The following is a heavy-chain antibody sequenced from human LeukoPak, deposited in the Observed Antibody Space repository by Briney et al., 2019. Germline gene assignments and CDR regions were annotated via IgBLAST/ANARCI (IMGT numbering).Heavy chain of an antibody. V-gene: IGHV1-18*01. CDR1: GYTFSNYG. CDR3: ARVRDYRYYMDV. CDR2: ISAYNGNT. Sequence: ASVKVSCKASGYTFSNYGISWVRQAPGQGLEWMGWISAYNGNTNYAQKLQGRVTMTTDTSTSTAYMELRSLRSDDTAVYYCARVRDYRYYMDVWGKGTTVTVSS. J-gene: IGHJ6*03. D-gene: IGHD4-11*01.